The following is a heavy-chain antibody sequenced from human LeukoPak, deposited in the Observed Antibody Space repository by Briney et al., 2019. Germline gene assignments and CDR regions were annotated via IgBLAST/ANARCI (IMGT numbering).Heavy chain of an antibody. CDR3: ARDLSPYYYDSSGYQAYFDY. Sequence: PGGSLRLSCAASGFTFDDYGMSWVRQAPGKGLEWVSGINWNGGSTGYADSVKGRFTISRDNAKNSLYLQMNSLRAEDTALYYCARDLSPYYYDSSGYQAYFDYWGQGTLVTVSS. CDR1: GFTFDDYG. CDR2: INWNGGST. D-gene: IGHD3-22*01. J-gene: IGHJ4*02. V-gene: IGHV3-20*04.